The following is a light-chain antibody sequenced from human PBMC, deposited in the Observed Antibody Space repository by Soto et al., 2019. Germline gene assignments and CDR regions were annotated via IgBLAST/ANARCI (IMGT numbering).Light chain of an antibody. CDR1: QSVSSN. CDR3: QKYNNWLVI. V-gene: IGKV3-15*01. J-gene: IGKJ3*01. Sequence: EIVMTQSPATLSVSPGERATLSCRASQSVSSNLAWYQQKPGQAPRLLIYGASTRATGIPARFSGSGSGTEFTLTISSLQSEAFAVYYCQKYNNWLVIFAPGTKVDIK. CDR2: GAS.